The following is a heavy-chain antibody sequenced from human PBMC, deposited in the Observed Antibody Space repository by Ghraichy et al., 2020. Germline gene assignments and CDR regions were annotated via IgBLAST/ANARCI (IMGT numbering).Heavy chain of an antibody. CDR2: VDYRGST. J-gene: IGHJ6*02. Sequence: TLSLTCTVSGGSISSHYWSWIRQPPGKGLEWIGYVDYRGSTNYNPSLKSRVTISGDTSKNPFSLKLSSVTAADTAVYYCASHAPILRYGMDVWGPGTTVTVSS. V-gene: IGHV4-59*11. CDR3: ASHAPILRYGMDV. CDR1: GGSISSHY.